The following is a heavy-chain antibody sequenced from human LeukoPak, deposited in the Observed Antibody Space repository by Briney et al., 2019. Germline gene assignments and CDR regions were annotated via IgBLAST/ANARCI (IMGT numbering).Heavy chain of an antibody. Sequence: GASVKVSCKASGYTFTGYYIHWVRQAPGQRLEWMGRFNPNSGGINYAQKFQDRVTMTRDTSISTAYMELSRLRSDDTAVYYCARGTSSGNSNWFDPWGQGTLVTVSS. D-gene: IGHD4-23*01. CDR3: ARGTSSGNSNWFDP. CDR2: FNPNSGGI. J-gene: IGHJ5*02. CDR1: GYTFTGYY. V-gene: IGHV1-2*06.